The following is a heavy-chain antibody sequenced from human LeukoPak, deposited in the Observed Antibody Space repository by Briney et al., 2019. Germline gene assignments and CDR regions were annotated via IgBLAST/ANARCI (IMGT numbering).Heavy chain of an antibody. J-gene: IGHJ4*02. D-gene: IGHD5-18*01. CDR1: GYTFIDYY. V-gene: IGHV1-2*02. Sequence: ASVKVSCEASGYTFIDYYMHWVRQAPGQGLEWMGWINPNSGGTNYAQKFQGRVTMTRDTSTSTAYMELSRLRSDDTAVYFCAGRPDTSMVAIFDYWGQGTLVTISS. CDR2: INPNSGGT. CDR3: AGRPDTSMVAIFDY.